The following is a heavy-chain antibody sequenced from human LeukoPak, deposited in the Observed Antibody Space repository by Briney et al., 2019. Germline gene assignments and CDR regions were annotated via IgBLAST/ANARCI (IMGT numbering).Heavy chain of an antibody. J-gene: IGHJ4*02. CDR3: ARDRYDRPFDY. CDR1: GFTVSSNY. CDR2: IYSGGST. Sequence: GSLRLSCAASGFTVSSNYMSWVRQAPGKGLEWVSVIYSGGSTYYADSVKGRFAISRDNSKNTLYLQMNSLRAEDTAVYYCARDRYDRPFDYWGQGNPGHRLL. D-gene: IGHD3-16*01. V-gene: IGHV3-53*01.